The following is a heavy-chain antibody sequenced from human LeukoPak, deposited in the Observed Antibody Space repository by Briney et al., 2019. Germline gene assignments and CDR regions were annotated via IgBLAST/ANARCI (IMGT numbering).Heavy chain of an antibody. CDR3: AANFDF. J-gene: IGHJ4*02. V-gene: IGHV3-33*01. CDR1: GFTFSNYG. Sequence: PGGSLRLSCAASGFTFSNYGMHWVRQAPGRGLEWVAVIWYDGSTKYYADFVKGRFTISRDNSKNMLYLQMNSLRVEDTAVYYCAANFDFWGQGTLVTVSS. CDR2: IWYDGSTK.